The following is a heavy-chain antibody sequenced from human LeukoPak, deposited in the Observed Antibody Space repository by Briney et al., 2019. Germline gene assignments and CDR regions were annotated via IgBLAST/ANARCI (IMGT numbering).Heavy chain of an antibody. CDR1: GFTFSDYS. V-gene: IGHV3-21*01. D-gene: IGHD2-15*01. CDR3: ARGLGYCSGGSCY. Sequence: VGSLRLSRVASGFTFSDYSMNWVRQAPGKGLEWVSSIGSSSSYIYYADSVKGRFTISRDNAKNSLYPQMNSLRAEDTAVYYCARGLGYCSGGSCYWGQGSLVADSS. CDR2: IGSSSSYI. J-gene: IGHJ4*02.